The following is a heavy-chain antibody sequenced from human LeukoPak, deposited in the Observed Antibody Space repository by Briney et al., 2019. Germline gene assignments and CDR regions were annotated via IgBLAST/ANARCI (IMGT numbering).Heavy chain of an antibody. V-gene: IGHV3-23*01. CDR2: ISGGGASVGRT. D-gene: IGHD1-26*01. CDR3: AKGLQWELPCDY. Sequence: GGSLRLSCAASGFTFSSYAMSWVRQAPGKGLEWVSAISGGGASVGRTYYADAVKGRFTISRDNSKNTLYLQMNSLRAEDTAVYYCAKGLQWELPCDYWGQGTLVTVSS. J-gene: IGHJ4*02. CDR1: GFTFSSYA.